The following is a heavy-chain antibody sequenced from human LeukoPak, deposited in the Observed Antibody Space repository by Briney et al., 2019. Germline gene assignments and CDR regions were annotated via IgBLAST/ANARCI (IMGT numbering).Heavy chain of an antibody. CDR3: ARAFVVPEVGVCYFDY. J-gene: IGHJ4*02. CDR2: IKQDGSEK. CDR1: GFTFSSYW. Sequence: GGSLRLSCAASGFTFSSYWMSWVRQAPGKGLEWVANIKQDGSEKYYVDSVKGRFTISRDNAKNSLYLQMNSLRAEDTAVYYCARAFVVPEVGVCYFDYWGQGTLVTVSS. V-gene: IGHV3-7*01. D-gene: IGHD3-16*02.